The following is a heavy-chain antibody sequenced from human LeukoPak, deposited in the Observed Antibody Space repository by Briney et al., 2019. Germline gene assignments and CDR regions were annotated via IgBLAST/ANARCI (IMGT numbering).Heavy chain of an antibody. CDR1: RYTLSGYN. V-gene: IGHV1-2*02. J-gene: IGHJ4*02. D-gene: IGHD5-18*01. CDR3: AREERGYSDFEY. CDR2: INPNSGGS. Sequence: ASVKVSCKASRYTLSGYNMHWVRQAPRHGLEWMGCINPNSGGSNYAQSFQGRVTMTRDTSISTAYMELSRLRSDDTAVYYWAREERGYSDFEYWGQGTLVTVSS.